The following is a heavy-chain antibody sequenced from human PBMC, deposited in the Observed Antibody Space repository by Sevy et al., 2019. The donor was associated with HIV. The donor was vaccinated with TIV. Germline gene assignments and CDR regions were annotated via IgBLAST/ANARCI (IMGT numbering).Heavy chain of an antibody. V-gene: IGHV3-21*01. D-gene: IGHD6-13*01. J-gene: IGHJ4*02. CDR1: GFSFSSYS. CDR3: ARSYSSSWYILYYFEY. Sequence: GGSLRLSCAASGFSFSSYSVSWVRQAPGKGLEWVASIGSSNSYIYYADSVKGRFTISRDNAKNSLFLHMNTLRAEDTAVYYCARSYSSSWYILYYFEYWGQGTPVTV. CDR2: IGSSNSYI.